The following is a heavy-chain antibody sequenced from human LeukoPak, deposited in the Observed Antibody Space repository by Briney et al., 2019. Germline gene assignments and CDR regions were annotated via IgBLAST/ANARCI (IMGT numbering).Heavy chain of an antibody. CDR3: AREDADSGYDIDY. CDR1: GGSISSYY. Sequence: SETLSLTCTVSGGSISSYYWSWIRQPPGKGLEWIGYIFYSGSTNYNPSLRSRVTISVDTSKNQFSLKLSSVTAADTAVYYCAREDADSGYDIDYWGQGTLVTVSS. D-gene: IGHD5-12*01. V-gene: IGHV4-59*12. CDR2: IFYSGST. J-gene: IGHJ4*02.